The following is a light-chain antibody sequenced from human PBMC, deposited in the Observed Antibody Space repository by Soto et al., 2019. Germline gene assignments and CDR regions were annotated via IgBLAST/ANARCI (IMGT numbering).Light chain of an antibody. V-gene: IGLV4-69*01. Sequence: QLVLTQSPSASASLGASVKLTCTLSSGHSNYAIAWHQQQSEKGPRYLMKLNSDGSHSKGDGIPDRFSGSSSGAARYLPISSLQSEDEADYYCQTWGSGIVVFGGGTKLTVL. CDR2: LNSDGSH. J-gene: IGLJ2*01. CDR3: QTWGSGIVV. CDR1: SGHSNYA.